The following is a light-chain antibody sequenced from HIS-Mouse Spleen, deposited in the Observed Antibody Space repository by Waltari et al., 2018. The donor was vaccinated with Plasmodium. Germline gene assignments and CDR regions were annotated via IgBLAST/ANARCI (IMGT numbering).Light chain of an antibody. CDR2: GAS. CDR1: QRFSSN. CDR3: QQYNNWSFT. J-gene: IGKJ3*01. V-gene: IGKV3-15*01. Sequence: EIVMTQSPATLSVSPGERATLSCRASQRFSSNLAWYQQKPGQAPRLLIYGASPRATGIPARFSGSGSGTEFTLTISSLQSEDFAVYYCQQYNNWSFTFGPGTKVDIK.